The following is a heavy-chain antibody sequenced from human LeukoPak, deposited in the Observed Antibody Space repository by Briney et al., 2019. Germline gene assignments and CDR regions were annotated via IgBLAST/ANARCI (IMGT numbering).Heavy chain of an antibody. CDR3: AGAQNADSNWRGYFDY. J-gene: IGHJ4*02. D-gene: IGHD4-11*01. Sequence: GGSLRLSCAASGFTFSSYAMSWVRQAPGKGLEWVSYISSSGGSIFYADSVQGRFTISRDNAKNSLYLQMNSLRADDTAIYYCAGAQNADSNWRGYFDYWGQGTLVTGSS. CDR2: ISSSGGSI. V-gene: IGHV3-48*03. CDR1: GFTFSSYA.